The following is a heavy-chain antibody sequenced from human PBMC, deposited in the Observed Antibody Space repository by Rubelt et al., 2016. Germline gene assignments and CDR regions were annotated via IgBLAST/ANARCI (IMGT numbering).Heavy chain of an antibody. CDR3: ARGFYYFDY. V-gene: IGHV4-39*07. Sequence: QLQLQESGPGLGRPSETLSLTCTVSGGSISSSSSYWGWIRQPPGKGLEWIGSIFYSGSTYYNPSLKSRVTISVDTSQNQFSLKLSSVTAADTAVYYCARGFYYFDYWGQGTLVTVSS. CDR2: IFYSGST. D-gene: IGHD3-3*01. J-gene: IGHJ4*02. CDR1: GGSISSSSSY.